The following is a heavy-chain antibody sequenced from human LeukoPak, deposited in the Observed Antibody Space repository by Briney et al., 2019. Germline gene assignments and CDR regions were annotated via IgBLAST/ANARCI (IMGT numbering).Heavy chain of an antibody. Sequence: GGSLRLSCAASGFTFSSYAMSWVRQAPGKGLEWVSAISGSGGSTYYADSVKGRFTISRDNSKNTLYLQMNSLRAEDTAVYYCAKDQLYCSGGSCYSGPATNDAFDIWGQGTMVTVSS. CDR1: GFTFSSYA. CDR2: ISGSGGST. J-gene: IGHJ3*02. V-gene: IGHV3-23*01. CDR3: AKDQLYCSGGSCYSGPATNDAFDI. D-gene: IGHD2-15*01.